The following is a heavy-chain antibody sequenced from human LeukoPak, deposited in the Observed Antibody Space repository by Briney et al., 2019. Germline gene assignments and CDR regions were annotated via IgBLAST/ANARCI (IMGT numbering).Heavy chain of an antibody. CDR3: ARVGGGDLHDAFDI. CDR2: ISAYNGNT. D-gene: IGHD2-21*02. V-gene: IGHV1-18*01. CDR1: GYTFTSYG. J-gene: IGHJ3*02. Sequence: ASVKVSCKASGYTFTSYGISWVRQAPGQGLEWMGWISAYNGNTNYAQKLQGRVTMTTDTSTSTAYMELRSLGSDDTAVYYCARVGGGDLHDAFDIWGQGTMVTVSS.